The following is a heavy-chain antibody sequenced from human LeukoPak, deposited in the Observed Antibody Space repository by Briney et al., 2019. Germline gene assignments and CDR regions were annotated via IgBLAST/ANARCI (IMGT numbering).Heavy chain of an antibody. Sequence: WASVTVSCKASGDTFTSNAVSWVRQPPGQGLEWMGRIIPILRTAEYAQKFQGRLTITADRSTSTAYMELSSLRSDDTAVYYCAKGKGFVGHFDFWGQGTLVTVSS. V-gene: IGHV1-69*04. CDR1: GDTFTSNA. J-gene: IGHJ4*02. D-gene: IGHD3-3*01. CDR3: AKGKGFVGHFDF. CDR2: IIPILRTA.